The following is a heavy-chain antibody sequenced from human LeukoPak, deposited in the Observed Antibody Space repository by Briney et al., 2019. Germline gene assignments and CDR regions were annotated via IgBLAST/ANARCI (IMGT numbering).Heavy chain of an antibody. CDR1: GGSISSYY. J-gene: IGHJ5*02. CDR3: ARVTWNCSGGSCYTGLNWFDP. D-gene: IGHD2-15*01. Sequence: SETLSLTCTVSGGSISSYYWSWIRQPPGKGLEWIGEINHSGSTNYNPSLKSRVTISVDTSKNQFSLKLSSVTAADTAVYYCARVTWNCSGGSCYTGLNWFDPWGQGTLVTVSS. V-gene: IGHV4-34*01. CDR2: INHSGST.